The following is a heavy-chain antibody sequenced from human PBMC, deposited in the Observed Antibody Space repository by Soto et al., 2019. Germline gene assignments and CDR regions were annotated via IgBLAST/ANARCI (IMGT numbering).Heavy chain of an antibody. CDR3: PRAEVDY. CDR2: MTSDGRTT. CDR1: GFTLGNSW. V-gene: IGHV3-74*03. Sequence: PGGPLRLSCAASGFTLGNSWMHWVRQAPGKGPEWVSRMTSDGRTTQYADSVKGRFTVSRDNAKNTLYLQMNSLRAEDTAVYYCPRAEVDYWGPGTLVTVSS. J-gene: IGHJ4*02.